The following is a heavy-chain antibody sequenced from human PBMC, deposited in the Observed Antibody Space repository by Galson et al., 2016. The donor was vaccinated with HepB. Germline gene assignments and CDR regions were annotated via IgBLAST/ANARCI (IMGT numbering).Heavy chain of an antibody. J-gene: IGHJ4*02. D-gene: IGHD6-6*01. Sequence: SVKVSCKASGYTFSTYAMHWVRQAPGQRLEWMGWIIDGITKYSQKFQGRVTITRDTSASTAYMELSSLRSEDTAVYYCARGIAARPDDYWGQGTLVTVPS. CDR1: GYTFSTYA. CDR3: ARGIAARPDDY. CDR2: IIDGIT. V-gene: IGHV1-3*01.